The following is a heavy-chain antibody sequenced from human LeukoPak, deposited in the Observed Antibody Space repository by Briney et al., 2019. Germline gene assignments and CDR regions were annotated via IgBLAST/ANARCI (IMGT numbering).Heavy chain of an antibody. Sequence: KPSETLSLTCTVSGGSISSYYWSWIRQPPGKGLEWIGYIYYSGSTNYNPSLKSRVTISVDTSKNQFSLKLSSVTAADTAVYYCARERDGYNPYYFDYWGQGTLVTVPS. CDR3: ARERDGYNPYYFDY. V-gene: IGHV4-59*01. D-gene: IGHD5-24*01. CDR2: IYYSGST. J-gene: IGHJ4*02. CDR1: GGSISSYY.